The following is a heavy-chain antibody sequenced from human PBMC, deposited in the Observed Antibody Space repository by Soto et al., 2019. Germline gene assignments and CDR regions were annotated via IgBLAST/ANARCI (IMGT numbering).Heavy chain of an antibody. Sequence: GPLRLSCAASGFTFSNAWMNWVRQAPGKGLEWVAVISYDGSNKYYADSVKGRFTISRDNSKNTLYLQMNSLRAEDTAVYYCAKSKNYDILTGPPFDYWGQGTLVTVSS. CDR1: GFTFSNAW. CDR3: AKSKNYDILTGPPFDY. D-gene: IGHD3-9*01. CDR2: ISYDGSNK. J-gene: IGHJ4*02. V-gene: IGHV3-30*18.